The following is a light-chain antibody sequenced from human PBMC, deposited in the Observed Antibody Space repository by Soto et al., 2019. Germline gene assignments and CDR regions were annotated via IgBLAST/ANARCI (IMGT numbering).Light chain of an antibody. Sequence: DIQMTQSPSSLSASVGDRVTITCRASQSIDKYVNWYQQKPGKGPNLLIYAASNLRTGVTSRFSGSGSGTDFTLTISGLLPEDFATYFCQQSYSTPSLTFGGGTKVEIK. J-gene: IGKJ4*01. CDR3: QQSYSTPSLT. CDR2: AAS. V-gene: IGKV1-39*01. CDR1: QSIDKY.